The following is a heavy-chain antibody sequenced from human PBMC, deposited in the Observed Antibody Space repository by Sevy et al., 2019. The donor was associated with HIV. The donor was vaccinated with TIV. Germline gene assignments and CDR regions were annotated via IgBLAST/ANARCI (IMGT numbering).Heavy chain of an antibody. CDR2: ITRIFGTS. J-gene: IGHJ6*02. CDR3: AFGGGYQLLANYYFAMDV. CDR1: GGTFSSYS. Sequence: ASVKVSCKASGGTFSSYSISWVRQAPGQGLEWMGGITRIFGTSNYAQKFQGRVTIPAAESTRTAYMELSSLRSEDTAVYYCAFGGGYQLLANYYFAMDVWGQGTTVTVSS. V-gene: IGHV1-69*13. D-gene: IGHD2-2*01.